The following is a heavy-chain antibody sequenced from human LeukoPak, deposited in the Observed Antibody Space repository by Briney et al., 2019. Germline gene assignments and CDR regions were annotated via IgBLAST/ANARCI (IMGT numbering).Heavy chain of an antibody. CDR3: ARRWNYGRNYYIDV. CDR2: INDNGRI. CDR1: GVSFSNYY. D-gene: IGHD1-7*01. J-gene: IGHJ6*03. V-gene: IGHV4-34*01. Sequence: SETLSLTCAVYGVSFSNYYWSWIRQTPGKGMEWIGEINDNGRINYNPSLMSRVTISVDMSKNQFSLRLTSVTATDTAVYYCARRWNYGRNYYIDVWGKGATVSVSS.